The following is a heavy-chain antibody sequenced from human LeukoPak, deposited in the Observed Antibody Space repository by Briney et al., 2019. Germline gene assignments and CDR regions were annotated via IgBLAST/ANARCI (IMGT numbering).Heavy chain of an antibody. J-gene: IGHJ4*02. V-gene: IGHV1-69*04. CDR2: IIPILGIA. D-gene: IGHD6-13*01. CDR1: GGTFSSYA. CDR3: AEGDSSSWFDY. Sequence: SVKVSCKASGGTFSSYAISWVRQAPGQGLEWMGRIIPILGIANYAQKFQGRVTITADKSTSTAYMELSSLRSEDTAVYYCAEGDSSSWFDYWGQGTLVTVSS.